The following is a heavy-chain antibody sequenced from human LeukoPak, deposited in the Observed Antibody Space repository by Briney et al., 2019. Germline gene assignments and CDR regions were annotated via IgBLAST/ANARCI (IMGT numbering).Heavy chain of an antibody. D-gene: IGHD6-19*01. J-gene: IGHJ4*02. CDR3: AKRLEYSSGWSKGAFDY. CDR2: IICSGGST. Sequence: GGSLRLSCAVSGFTFSSYAMSWVRQAPGKGLEWVSAIICSGGSTYYADSVKGRFTISRDNSKNTLYLQMNSLRAEDTAVYYCAKRLEYSSGWSKGAFDYWGQGTLVTVSS. CDR1: GFTFSSYA. V-gene: IGHV3-23*01.